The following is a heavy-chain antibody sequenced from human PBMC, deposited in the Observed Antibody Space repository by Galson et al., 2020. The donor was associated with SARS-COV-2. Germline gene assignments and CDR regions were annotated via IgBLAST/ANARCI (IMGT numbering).Heavy chain of an antibody. V-gene: IGHV1-58*02. CDR1: GFTFTSSA. CDR3: QYIAAAGPDYYYYGMDV. CDR2: IVVGSGNT. D-gene: IGHD6-13*01. Sequence: SVKVSCKASGFTFTSSAMPWVRQARGQRLEWIGWIVVGSGNTNYAQKFQERVTITRDMSTSTAYMELSSLRSEDTAVYYCQYIAAAGPDYYYYGMDVWGQGTTVTVSS. J-gene: IGHJ6*02.